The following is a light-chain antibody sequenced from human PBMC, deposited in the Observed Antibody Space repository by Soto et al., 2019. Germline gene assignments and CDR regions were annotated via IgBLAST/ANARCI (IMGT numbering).Light chain of an antibody. V-gene: IGLV2-14*01. J-gene: IGLJ1*01. Sequence: QSVLTQPASVSGSPGQSITISCTGTSSDVGAYKYVSWYQQHPGKAPKLLIYEVSYRPSGVSNRFSGSKSGNTASLTISGLQADDEADYYCSSYASSNTYVFGTGTKVTDL. CDR3: SSYASSNTYV. CDR2: EVS. CDR1: SSDVGAYKY.